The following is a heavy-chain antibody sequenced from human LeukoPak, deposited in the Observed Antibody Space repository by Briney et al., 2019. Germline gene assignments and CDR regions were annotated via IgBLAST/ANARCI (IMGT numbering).Heavy chain of an antibody. D-gene: IGHD3-22*01. CDR1: GGSISSSTHY. J-gene: IGHJ3*01. CDR3: ARDQTYYDTSGYSLYAFDF. Sequence: PSETLSLTCTVSGGSISSSTHYWGWIRQPAGKGLEWIGRIYTSGTTNYNPSLKSRVTMSLDTSKSQLSLNLSSVTAADTAVYYCARDQTYYDTSGYSLYAFDFWGQGTMVALSS. CDR2: IYTSGTT. V-gene: IGHV4-61*02.